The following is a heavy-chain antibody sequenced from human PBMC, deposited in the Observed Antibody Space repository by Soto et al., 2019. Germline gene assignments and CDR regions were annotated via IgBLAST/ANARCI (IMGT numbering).Heavy chain of an antibody. CDR1: GFTFSGYV. Sequence: PGGSLRLSSSASGFTFSGYVMNWVRQAPGKGLEWVSFISGSGGATYYADSVKGRFTISRDNSKNTLYLQMNSLRAEDTAVYYCAKGEYFDYVLSFDSWGQGTLVTVSS. CDR3: AKGEYFDYVLSFDS. V-gene: IGHV3-23*01. CDR2: ISGSGGAT. J-gene: IGHJ4*02. D-gene: IGHD3-9*01.